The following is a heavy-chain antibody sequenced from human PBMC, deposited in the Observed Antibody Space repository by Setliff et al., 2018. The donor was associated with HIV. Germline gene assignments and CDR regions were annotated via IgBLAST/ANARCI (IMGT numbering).Heavy chain of an antibody. V-gene: IGHV3-15*07. J-gene: IGHJ4*02. D-gene: IGHD1-26*01. CDR1: GFTFSNAW. Sequence: PGGSLRLSCAASGFTFSNAWMNWVRQAPGKGLEWVGRIKSKTDGGTKDYAAPVKGRFTISRDDSKNTLYLQMNSLKTEDTAVYYCTTELGGSYYGWNYWGQGTLVTVSS. CDR2: IKSKTDGGTK. CDR3: TTELGGSYYGWNY.